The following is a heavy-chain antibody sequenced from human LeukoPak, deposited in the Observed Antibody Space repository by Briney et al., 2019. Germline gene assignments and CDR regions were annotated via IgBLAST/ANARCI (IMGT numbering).Heavy chain of an antibody. D-gene: IGHD3-22*01. Sequence: GESLKISCKGSGYSFTSYWIGWVRQMPGKGLEWMGIIYPGDSDTRYSPSLQGQVTISADKSISTAYLQWSSLKASDTAMYYCARHSYYYDSSGYYHGDAFDIWGQGTMVTVSS. V-gene: IGHV5-51*01. CDR1: GYSFTSYW. CDR2: IYPGDSDT. CDR3: ARHSYYYDSSGYYHGDAFDI. J-gene: IGHJ3*02.